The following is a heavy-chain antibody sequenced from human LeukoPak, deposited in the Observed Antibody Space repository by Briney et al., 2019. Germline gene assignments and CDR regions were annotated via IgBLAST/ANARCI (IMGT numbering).Heavy chain of an antibody. J-gene: IGHJ4*02. CDR1: GYTFTGYY. CDR2: IIPIFGTA. D-gene: IGHD1-26*01. Sequence: SVKVSCKASGYTFTGYYMHWVRQAPGQGLEWMGGIIPIFGTANYAQKFQGRVTITADESTSTAYMELSSLRSEDTAVYYCARGVGGGSYLYYFDYWGQGTLVTVSS. CDR3: ARGVGGGSYLYYFDY. V-gene: IGHV1-69*13.